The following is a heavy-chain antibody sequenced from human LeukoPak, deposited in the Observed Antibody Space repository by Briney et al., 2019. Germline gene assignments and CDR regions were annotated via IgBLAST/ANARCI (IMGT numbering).Heavy chain of an antibody. J-gene: IGHJ6*03. CDR2: IIPIFGTA. Sequence: SVKVSCKASGGTFSSYAISWVRQAPGQGLEWMGGIIPIFGTANYAQKFQGRVTITADESTSTAYMELSSLRSEDTAVYYCAVVPAAIGYYYYVDVWGKGTTVTVSS. D-gene: IGHD2-2*01. CDR3: AVVPAAIGYYYYVDV. V-gene: IGHV1-69*13. CDR1: GGTFSSYA.